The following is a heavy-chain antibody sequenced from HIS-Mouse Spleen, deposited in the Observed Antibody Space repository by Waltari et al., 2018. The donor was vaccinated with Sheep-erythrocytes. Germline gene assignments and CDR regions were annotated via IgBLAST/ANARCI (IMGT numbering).Heavy chain of an antibody. CDR2: IYYSGST. D-gene: IGHD3-22*01. CDR1: GGSVSSSSYC. J-gene: IGHJ4*02. CDR3: ARLYYYDSSGYYFDY. Sequence: QLQLQESGPGLVKPSETLSLTCTVSGGSVSSSSYCWGWIRQPTGKGLEWIGSIYYSGSTYYNPSLKSRVTISVDTSKNQFSLKLSSVTAADTAVYYCARLYYYDSSGYYFDYWGQGTLVTVSS. V-gene: IGHV4-39*01.